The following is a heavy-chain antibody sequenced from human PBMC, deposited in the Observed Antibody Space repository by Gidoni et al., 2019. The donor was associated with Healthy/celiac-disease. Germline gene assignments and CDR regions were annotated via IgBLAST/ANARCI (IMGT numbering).Heavy chain of an antibody. Sequence: QVQLQESGPGLVKPSETLSLTCPGPGGSISSYYWSWIRQPPGKGLEWIGYIYYSGSTNYNPSLKSRVTISVDTSKNQFSLKLSSVTAADTAVYYCARRLPDGYNDAFDIWGQGTMVTVSS. J-gene: IGHJ3*02. CDR2: IYYSGST. D-gene: IGHD5-12*01. CDR1: GGSISSYY. CDR3: ARRLPDGYNDAFDI. V-gene: IGHV4-59*08.